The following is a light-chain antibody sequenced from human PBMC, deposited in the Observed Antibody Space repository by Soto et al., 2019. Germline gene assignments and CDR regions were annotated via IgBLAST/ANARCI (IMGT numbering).Light chain of an antibody. CDR3: SSYTGLITHV. J-gene: IGLJ1*01. Sequence: QSALTQPASVSGSPGQSITISCTGTSSDVGGYNFVSWYQQHPGKAPKLIIYDVSNRPSGVSYRFSGSKSGNTASLTISGLQSDDVSDSYCSSYTGLITHVFVPWTKVTV. V-gene: IGLV2-14*01. CDR1: SSDVGGYNF. CDR2: DVS.